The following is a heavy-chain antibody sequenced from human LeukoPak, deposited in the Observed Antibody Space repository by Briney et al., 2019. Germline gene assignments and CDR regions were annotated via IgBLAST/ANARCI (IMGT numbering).Heavy chain of an antibody. Sequence: QSGGSLRLSCAASGFTFSSYSMNWVRQAPGKGVEWVSYISSSSSTIHYADSVKGRFTISRDNAKNSVYLQMNSLRVEDTAVYYCAPYYYGSGTSLGYWGQGTLVTVSS. D-gene: IGHD3-10*01. CDR2: ISSSSSTI. CDR1: GFTFSSYS. CDR3: APYYYGSGTSLGY. V-gene: IGHV3-48*04. J-gene: IGHJ4*02.